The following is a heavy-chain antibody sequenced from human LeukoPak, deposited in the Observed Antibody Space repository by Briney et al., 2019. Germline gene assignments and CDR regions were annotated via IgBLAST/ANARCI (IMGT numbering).Heavy chain of an antibody. V-gene: IGHV3-23*01. CDR3: AKKRPTTMVRGGGYFDY. Sequence: PGGSLRLSCAASGFTFSSYAMSWVRQAPGKGLEWVSAISGSGGSTYYADSVKGRFTISRDNSKNTLYLQMNSLRAEDTAVYYCAKKRPTTMVRGGGYFDYWGQGTLVTVSS. D-gene: IGHD3-10*01. J-gene: IGHJ4*02. CDR1: GFTFSSYA. CDR2: ISGSGGST.